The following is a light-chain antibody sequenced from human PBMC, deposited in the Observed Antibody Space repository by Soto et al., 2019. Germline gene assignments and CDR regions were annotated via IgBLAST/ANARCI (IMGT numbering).Light chain of an antibody. V-gene: IGLV2-14*01. Sequence: SALTQPASESGYPGEAVAISCTGTSSDVGGYDYVSWYQHHPGKAPKLVIYDVTYRPSGVSDRFSGSKSANTASLTISGLQAEDEAAYYCSSYTSSSTYVFGTGTRSPS. CDR2: DVT. CDR1: SSDVGGYDY. J-gene: IGLJ1*01. CDR3: SSYTSSSTYV.